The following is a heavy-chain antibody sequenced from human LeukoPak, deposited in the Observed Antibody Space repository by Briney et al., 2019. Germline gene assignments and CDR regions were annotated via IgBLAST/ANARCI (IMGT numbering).Heavy chain of an antibody. CDR2: INHSGST. V-gene: IGHV4-34*01. J-gene: IGHJ4*02. D-gene: IGHD5-24*01. Sequence: PSETLSLTCAVYGGSFSGYYWSWIRQPPGKGLEWIGEINHSGSTNYNPSLKSRVTISVDTSKNQFSLKLSSVTAADTAVYYCARDGRKEMATICWGQGTLVTVSS. CDR1: GGSFSGYY. CDR3: ARDGRKEMATIC.